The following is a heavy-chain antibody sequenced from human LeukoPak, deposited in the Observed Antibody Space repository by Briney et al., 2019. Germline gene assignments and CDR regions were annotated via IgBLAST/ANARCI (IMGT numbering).Heavy chain of an antibody. Sequence: GGSLRLSCAASGFTFSSYAMHWVRLAPGKGLEWVAVISYDGSNKYYADSVKGRFTISRDNSKNTLYLQMNSLRAEDTAVYYCARGSFYCSSTSCLYYFDYWGQGTLVTVSS. CDR3: ARGSFYCSSTSCLYYFDY. J-gene: IGHJ4*02. V-gene: IGHV3-30*04. CDR1: GFTFSSYA. CDR2: ISYDGSNK. D-gene: IGHD2-2*01.